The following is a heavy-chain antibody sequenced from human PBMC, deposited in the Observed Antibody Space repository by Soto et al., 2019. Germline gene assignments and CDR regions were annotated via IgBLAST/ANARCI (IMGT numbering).Heavy chain of an antibody. V-gene: IGHV3-30*03. Sequence: GSLRLSCASSGFSFSTYGMHLVRQAPGKGLEWVAFISNDGSNKYYADSVKGRFTVSRDNANNSLYLEMNNLRGDDTAVYFCARDRDTYGHGFFDYWGRGALVTVSS. D-gene: IGHD5-18*01. CDR1: GFSFSTYG. CDR2: ISNDGSNK. CDR3: ARDRDTYGHGFFDY. J-gene: IGHJ4*02.